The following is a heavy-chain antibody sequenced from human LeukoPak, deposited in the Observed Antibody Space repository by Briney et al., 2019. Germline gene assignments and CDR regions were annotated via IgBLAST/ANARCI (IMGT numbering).Heavy chain of an antibody. J-gene: IGHJ3*01. CDR3: AKDLLLRFHGLDAFEF. D-gene: IGHD5-12*01. CDR2: IWYDGSNK. V-gene: IGHV3-33*06. Sequence: GGSLRLSCAASGFTFSNHGMHWVRQAPGKGLEWVAVIWYDGSNKYYANSVKGRFTISRDNSKNMLFLQMNSLRAEDTAVYYCAKDLLLRFHGLDAFEFGGQRTMVTVSS. CDR1: GFTFSNHG.